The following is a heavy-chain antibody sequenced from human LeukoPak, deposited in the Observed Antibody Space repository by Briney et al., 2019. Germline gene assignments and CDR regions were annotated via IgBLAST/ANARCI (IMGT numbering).Heavy chain of an antibody. D-gene: IGHD3-3*01. Sequence: ASVKVSCKASGYTFTSYYMHWVRQAPGQGLEWMGIINPSGGSTSYAQKFQGRVTMTRDTSTSTVYMELSSLRSEDTAVYYCARDILQFLEWLSTRPGRPNYYYYGMDVWGQGTTVTVSS. CDR2: INPSGGST. J-gene: IGHJ6*02. CDR3: ARDILQFLEWLSTRPGRPNYYYYGMDV. CDR1: GYTFTSYY. V-gene: IGHV1-46*01.